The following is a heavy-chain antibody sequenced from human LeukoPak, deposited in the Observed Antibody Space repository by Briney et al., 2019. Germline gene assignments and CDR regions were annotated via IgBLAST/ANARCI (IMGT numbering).Heavy chain of an antibody. CDR2: IRQDGNEI. CDR3: ARDPDTTMGNPGFDP. Sequence: GGSLRLSCAASGFTSSLYWMSWVRQAPGKGLEWVANIRQDGNEIYYVDSVKGRFTISRDNAKNSLYLQMNSLRVEDTAVYYCARDPDTTMGNPGFDPWGQGTLVTVSS. V-gene: IGHV3-7*01. D-gene: IGHD5-18*01. J-gene: IGHJ5*02. CDR1: GFTSSLYW.